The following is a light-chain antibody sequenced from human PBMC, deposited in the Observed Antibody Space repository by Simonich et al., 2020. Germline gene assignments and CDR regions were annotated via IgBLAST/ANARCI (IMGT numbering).Light chain of an antibody. J-gene: IGKJ1*01. CDR3: MQSIQLPRT. CDR2: EVS. Sequence: DIVMTQTPLSLSVTPGQPASISCKSSQSLLHSDGKTYLYWYLQKPGQSPQLLIYEVSKRVSGVPDRFSGSGSGTDFTLKISRVEAEDVGVYYCMQSIQLPRTFGQGTKVEIK. V-gene: IGKV2D-29*02. CDR1: QSLLHSDGKTY.